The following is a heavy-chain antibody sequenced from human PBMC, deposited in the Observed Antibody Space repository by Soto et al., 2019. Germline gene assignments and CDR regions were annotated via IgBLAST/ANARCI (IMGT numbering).Heavy chain of an antibody. Sequence: GGSLRLSCAASGFTFSSYGMHWVRQAPGKGLEWVAVIWYDGSNKYYADSVKGRFTISRDNSKNTLYLQMNSLRAEDTAVYYCERGGDSSSWSTYWGQGTLVTVSS. V-gene: IGHV3-33*01. CDR2: IWYDGSNK. CDR1: GFTFSSYG. CDR3: ERGGDSSSWSTY. J-gene: IGHJ4*02. D-gene: IGHD6-13*01.